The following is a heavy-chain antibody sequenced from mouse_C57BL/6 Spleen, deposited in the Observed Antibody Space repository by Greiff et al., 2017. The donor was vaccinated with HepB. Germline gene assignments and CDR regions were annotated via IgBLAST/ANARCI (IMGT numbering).Heavy chain of an antibody. Sequence: QVQLQQSGAELVRPGTSVKVSCKASGYAFTNYLIEWVKQRPGQGLEWIGVINPGSGGTNYNEKFKGKATLTADKSSSTAYRQLSSLTSEDSAVYFCARRGVVDAMDYWGQGTSVTVSS. J-gene: IGHJ4*01. V-gene: IGHV1-54*01. CDR3: ARRGVVDAMDY. CDR2: INPGSGGT. D-gene: IGHD1-1*01. CDR1: GYAFTNYL.